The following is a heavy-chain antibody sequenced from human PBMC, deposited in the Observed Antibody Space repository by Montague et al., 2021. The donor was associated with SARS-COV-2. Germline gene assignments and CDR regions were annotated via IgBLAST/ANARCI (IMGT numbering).Heavy chain of an antibody. J-gene: IGHJ4*02. D-gene: IGHD2-15*01. CDR2: IYYSGST. V-gene: IGHV4-59*01. CDR1: GGSISSYY. Sequence: SETLSLTCTVSGGSISSYYWSWIRQPPGKGLEWIGYIYYSGSTNYNPSLKSRVTISVDTSKNQFSLKLSSVTAADTAVYYCARVTLGYCCGFGGYAGFDYWGQGTLVTVSS. CDR3: ARVTLGYCCGFGGYAGFDY.